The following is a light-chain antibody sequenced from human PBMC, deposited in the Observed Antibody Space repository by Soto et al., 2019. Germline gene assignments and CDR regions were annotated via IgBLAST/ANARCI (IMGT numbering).Light chain of an antibody. Sequence: EILLTHSPGTLSLSPGERATLSCRASQSIRGNYLAWFQQKPGQPPRLVIYGASVRATGIPDRFSGSGSGTDFTLTVSRLEPEDFAVYYCQQYTGPPVTFGQGTRLEIK. CDR1: QSIRGNY. CDR3: QQYTGPPVT. CDR2: GAS. J-gene: IGKJ5*01. V-gene: IGKV3-20*01.